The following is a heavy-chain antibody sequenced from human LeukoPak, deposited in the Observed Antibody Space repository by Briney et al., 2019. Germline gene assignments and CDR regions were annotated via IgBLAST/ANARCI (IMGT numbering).Heavy chain of an antibody. J-gene: IGHJ5*02. Sequence: ASVKVSCKASGYTFTGYYMHWVRQTPGQGLEWMGWINPNSGGTNYAQKFQGRVTMTWDTSISTAYMELNRLRSDDTAVYYCARGDIVLMARRKGVFDPWGQGTLVTVSS. CDR3: ARGDIVLMARRKGVFDP. V-gene: IGHV1-2*02. CDR1: GYTFTGYY. CDR2: INPNSGGT. D-gene: IGHD2-8*01.